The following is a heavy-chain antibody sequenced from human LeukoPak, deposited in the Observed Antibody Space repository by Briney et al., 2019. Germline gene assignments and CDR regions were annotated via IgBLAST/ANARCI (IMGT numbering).Heavy chain of an antibody. J-gene: IGHJ6*03. CDR3: ARARSRLFGVVITNTSPYYYYMDV. Sequence: ASVKVSCKASGGTLSSYTITWVRLAPGQGLEWMGGIIPIFGTADYAQKFQGRVTITADESTSTAYMELSSLRSEDTAVYYCARARSRLFGVVITNTSPYYYYMDVWGKGTTVTVSS. V-gene: IGHV1-69*13. CDR2: IIPIFGTA. D-gene: IGHD3-3*01. CDR1: GGTLSSYT.